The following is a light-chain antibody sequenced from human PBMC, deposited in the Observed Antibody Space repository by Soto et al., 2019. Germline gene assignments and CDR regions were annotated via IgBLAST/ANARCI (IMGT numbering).Light chain of an antibody. Sequence: DIQMTRSPSSLSAAVGDRVTITCRASQSISSYLNWYQQKPGKAPKLLIYAASSLQSGVPSRFSGSRSGTDFPLTISTLQPEDFATYYCQQSYSTPLTFGGGTKLDSK. CDR1: QSISSY. V-gene: IGKV1-39*01. J-gene: IGKJ4*01. CDR3: QQSYSTPLT. CDR2: AAS.